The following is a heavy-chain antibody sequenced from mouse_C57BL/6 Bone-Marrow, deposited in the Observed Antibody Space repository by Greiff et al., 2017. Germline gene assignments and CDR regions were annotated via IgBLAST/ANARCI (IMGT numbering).Heavy chain of an antibody. J-gene: IGHJ3*01. CDR1: GYTFTSYW. CDR2: IHPNSGST. D-gene: IGHD3-3*01. Sequence: QVQLQQPGAELVKPGASVKLSCKASGYTFTSYWMPWVEQRPGQGLEWIGRIHPNSGSTNYNEKFKSKATLTVDKSSSTAYMQLSRLTSEDSAVYYCARKGDSWLAYWGQGTLVTVSA. V-gene: IGHV1-64*01. CDR3: ARKGDSWLAY.